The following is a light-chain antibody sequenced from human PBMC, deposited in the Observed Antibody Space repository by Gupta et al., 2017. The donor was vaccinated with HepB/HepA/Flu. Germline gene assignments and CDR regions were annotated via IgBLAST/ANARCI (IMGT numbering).Light chain of an antibody. CDR1: SNDVGNYNY. V-gene: IGLV2-11*01. CDR3: YSYAGGDIFV. Sequence: SALTQPRSVSGSPGPSVTISCTGTSNDVGNYNYVSWHQQYPGKAPKLIIYDVYKRTAGVPGRFSGSKAGNTASLTISGPQEEEEADYYGYSYAGGDIFVFGTGTEVTVL. CDR2: DVY. J-gene: IGLJ1*01.